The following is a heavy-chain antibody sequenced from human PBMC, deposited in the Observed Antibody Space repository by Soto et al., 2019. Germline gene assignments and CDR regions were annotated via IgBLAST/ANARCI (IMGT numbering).Heavy chain of an antibody. CDR1: GFTFSSYG. D-gene: IGHD3-22*01. Sequence: EVQLLESGGGLVQPGGSLRLSCAASGFTFSSYGMSWVRQAPGKGLEWASAISGSGGSTYYADSVKGRFTISRDNSKNSLYLQMSSLRAEDTAVYYCVKDYYDSSGFRGGYGMDVCGQGTTVTVSS. V-gene: IGHV3-23*01. J-gene: IGHJ6*02. CDR3: VKDYYDSSGFRGGYGMDV. CDR2: ISGSGGST.